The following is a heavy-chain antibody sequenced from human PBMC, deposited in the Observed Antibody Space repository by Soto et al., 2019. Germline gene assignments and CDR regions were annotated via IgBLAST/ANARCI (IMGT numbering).Heavy chain of an antibody. V-gene: IGHV4-34*01. CDR3: ASFSCSYYYAMDV. Sequence: QVQLQQWGAGLLKPSGTLSLTCAVYGGSFSGYYWSWISQPPGQGLEWIGEINHSGVTNYKPALKRRVTISVDTSKNQFSPQLQSVSAADTALYDGASFSCSYYYAMDVWGQGSTVTVSS. CDR2: INHSGVT. D-gene: IGHD2-21*01. CDR1: GGSFSGYY. J-gene: IGHJ6*02.